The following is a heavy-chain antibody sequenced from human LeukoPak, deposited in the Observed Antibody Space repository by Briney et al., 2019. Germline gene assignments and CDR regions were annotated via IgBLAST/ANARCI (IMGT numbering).Heavy chain of an antibody. J-gene: IGHJ5*02. CDR2: ISAYNGNT. V-gene: IGHV1-18*01. CDR3: ARVGYYYDSSGYSNWFDP. CDR1: GYTFTSYG. Sequence: ASVKGSFKASGYTFTSYGISWVRQAPGQGLEWMGWISAYNGNTNYAQKLQGRVTMTTDTSTSTAYMELRSLRSDDTAVYYCARVGYYYDSSGYSNWFDPWGQGTLVTVSS. D-gene: IGHD3-22*01.